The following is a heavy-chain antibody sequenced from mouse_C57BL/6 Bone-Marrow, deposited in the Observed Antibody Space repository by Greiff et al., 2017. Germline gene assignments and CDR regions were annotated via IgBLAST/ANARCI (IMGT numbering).Heavy chain of an antibody. CDR1: GFTFSDYY. CDR2: ISNGGGST. J-gene: IGHJ2*01. Sequence: EVQVVESGGGLVQPGGSLKLSCAASGFTFSDYYMYWVRQTPEKRLEWVAYISNGGGSTYYPDTVKGRFTISRDNAKNTLYLQMSRLKSEDTAMYYCARRSYPYYFDYWGQGTTRTVSS. V-gene: IGHV5-12*01. D-gene: IGHD2-12*01. CDR3: ARRSYPYYFDY.